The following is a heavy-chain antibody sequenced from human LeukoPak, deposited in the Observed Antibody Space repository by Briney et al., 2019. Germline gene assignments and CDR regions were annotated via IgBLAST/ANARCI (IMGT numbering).Heavy chain of an antibody. J-gene: IGHJ4*02. Sequence: GASVKVSCKASGYTFTGYYMHWVRQAPGQGLEWMEWINPNSGGTNYAQKFQGRVTMTRDTSISTAYMELSRLRSDDTAVYYCASGITMVRGANGDYWGQGTLVTVSS. D-gene: IGHD3-10*01. CDR3: ASGITMVRGANGDY. CDR2: INPNSGGT. CDR1: GYTFTGYY. V-gene: IGHV1-2*02.